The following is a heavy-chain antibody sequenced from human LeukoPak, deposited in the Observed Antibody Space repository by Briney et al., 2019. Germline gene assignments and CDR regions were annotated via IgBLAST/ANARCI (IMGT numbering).Heavy chain of an antibody. CDR2: LYYSAST. D-gene: IGHD1-26*01. Sequence: PSETLSLTCTVSGGSSSSGDYYWNWIRQPPGKGLEWIGYLYYSASTYYNPSLKSRVTISVDTSKNQYSLKLSSVTAADTAVYYCARVDVVGATTPGRPSYGMDVWGQGTTVTVSS. J-gene: IGHJ6*02. CDR1: GGSSSSGDYY. CDR3: ARVDVVGATTPGRPSYGMDV. V-gene: IGHV4-30-4*01.